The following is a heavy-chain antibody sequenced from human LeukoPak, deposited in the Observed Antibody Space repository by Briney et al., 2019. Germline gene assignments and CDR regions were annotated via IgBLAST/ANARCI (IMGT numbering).Heavy chain of an antibody. CDR2: ISYSGST. V-gene: IGHV4-39*07. D-gene: IGHD2-21*02. J-gene: IGHJ4*02. CDR1: GGSIGSTTYY. Sequence: PSETLSLTCTVSGGSIGSTTYYWGWIRQPPGKGLEWIGSISYSGSTYYNPSLRSRVTISVDTSRNQFSLRLSSITAADTAVYYCARVTARLAPLDYWGQGTLVTVSS. CDR3: ARVTARLAPLDY.